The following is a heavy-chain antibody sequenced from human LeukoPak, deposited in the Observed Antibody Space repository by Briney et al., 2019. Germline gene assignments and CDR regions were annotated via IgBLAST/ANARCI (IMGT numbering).Heavy chain of an antibody. CDR1: GFTFSTYV. J-gene: IGHJ4*02. Sequence: PGGSLRLSCATSGFTFSTYVMSWVRQAPGKGLEWVSGISGSGDNTYYADSVKGRFTISRDNSKNTLYLQMNSLRAEDTAVYYCAEGSGYDTDFDYWGQGTLVTVSS. CDR2: ISGSGDNT. CDR3: AEGSGYDTDFDY. D-gene: IGHD3-9*01. V-gene: IGHV3-23*01.